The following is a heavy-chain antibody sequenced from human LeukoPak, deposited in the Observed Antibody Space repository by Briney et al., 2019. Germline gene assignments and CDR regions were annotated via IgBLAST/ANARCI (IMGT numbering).Heavy chain of an antibody. D-gene: IGHD4-17*01. CDR1: GASISGWY. Sequence: SETLSLTCTVSGASISGWYWSWIRQPPGKGLEWIGYVYGSGYTNYNPSLKSRVTISVDTSKNHFSLKLRSVTAADTAVYYCARVGADYGAYRYYDYWGQGTLVTVSS. J-gene: IGHJ4*02. V-gene: IGHV4-59*08. CDR2: VYGSGYT. CDR3: ARVGADYGAYRYYDY.